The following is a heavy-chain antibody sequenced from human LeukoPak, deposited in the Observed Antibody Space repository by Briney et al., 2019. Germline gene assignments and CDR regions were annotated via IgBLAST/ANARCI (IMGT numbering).Heavy chain of an antibody. V-gene: IGHV3-23*01. Sequence: GGSLRLSCAASGFTFSSYAMSWVRQAPGKGLEWVSAISGSGGSTYYADSVKGRFTISRDNSKNTLYLQMNSLRAEDTVVYYCAKGGSVGYCSSTSCYGAFDIWGQGTMVTVSS. CDR1: GFTFSSYA. CDR3: AKGGSVGYCSSTSCYGAFDI. CDR2: ISGSGGST. D-gene: IGHD2-2*01. J-gene: IGHJ3*02.